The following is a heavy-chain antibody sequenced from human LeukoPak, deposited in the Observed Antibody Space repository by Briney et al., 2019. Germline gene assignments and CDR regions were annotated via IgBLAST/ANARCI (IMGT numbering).Heavy chain of an antibody. D-gene: IGHD3-22*01. CDR1: EFVFSNHA. CDR2: IASDSSNI. CDR3: ARVFWETVNTGYYSDF. V-gene: IGHV3-21*01. J-gene: IGHJ4*02. Sequence: GGSLRLSCVASEFVFSNHAMIWVRQAPGKGLEWISSIASDSSNIFYANSVRGRFTISRDNANSALHLQMNSLRAEDTAVYYCARVFWETVNTGYYSDFWGPGTLVTVSS.